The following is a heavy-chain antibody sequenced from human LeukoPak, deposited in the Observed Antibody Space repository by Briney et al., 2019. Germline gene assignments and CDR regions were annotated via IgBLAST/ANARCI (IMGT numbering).Heavy chain of an antibody. CDR1: GFTFSSYA. Sequence: GGSLRLSCAASGFTFSSYAMSWVRQAPGKGLEWVSAISGSGGSTYYADSVKGRFTISRDNSKNTLYLQMNSLRAEGTAVYYCAKLRAGYSSSLDAFGIWGQGTMVTVSS. CDR3: AKLRAGYSSSLDAFGI. D-gene: IGHD6-13*01. CDR2: ISGSGGST. V-gene: IGHV3-23*01. J-gene: IGHJ3*02.